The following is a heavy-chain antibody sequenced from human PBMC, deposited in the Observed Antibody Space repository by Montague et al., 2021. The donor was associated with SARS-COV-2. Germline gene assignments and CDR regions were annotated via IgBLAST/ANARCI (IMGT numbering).Heavy chain of an antibody. CDR1: GGSISSYY. CDR3: ARDLGDY. V-gene: IGHV4-59*13. J-gene: IGHJ4*02. Sequence: SETLSLTCTVSGGSISSYYWSWIRQPPGKGLEWIGYIYYSGSTDYDPSLKSRVTISVDTSKNQFSLKLSSVTAADTAVYYCARDLGDYWGQGTLVTVSS. CDR2: IYYSGST.